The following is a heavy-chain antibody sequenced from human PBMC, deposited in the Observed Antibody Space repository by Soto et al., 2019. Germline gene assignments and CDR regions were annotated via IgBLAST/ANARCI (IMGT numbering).Heavy chain of an antibody. CDR2: ISNSGST. J-gene: IGHJ4*02. D-gene: IGHD6-19*01. Sequence: SETLSLTCAVSGGSISSGGYSWGWIRQPPGKGLEWIGYISNSGSTYYNPSLKSRVTISVDRSKNQFFLKLSSVTAADTAVYYCARGGLLPDYWGQGTLVTVSS. CDR3: ARGGLLPDY. V-gene: IGHV4-30-2*01. CDR1: GGSISSGGYS.